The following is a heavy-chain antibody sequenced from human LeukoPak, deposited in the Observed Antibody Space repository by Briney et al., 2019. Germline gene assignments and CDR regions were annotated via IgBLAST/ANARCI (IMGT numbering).Heavy chain of an antibody. CDR1: GYSFSTYA. Sequence: ASVKVSCKASGYSFSTYAIQWVRQAPGQGLEWMGWINAGNGNTKYSQKFQGRVTISRNTSASTVYMELSSLRSEDTAVYYCAREHDTLTGMSFDYWGQGTLVTVSS. CDR2: INAGNGNT. V-gene: IGHV1-3*01. CDR3: AREHDTLTGMSFDY. D-gene: IGHD3-9*01. J-gene: IGHJ4*02.